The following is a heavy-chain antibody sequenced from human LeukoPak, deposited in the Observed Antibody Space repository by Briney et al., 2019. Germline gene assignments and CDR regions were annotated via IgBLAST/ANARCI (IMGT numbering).Heavy chain of an antibody. CDR2: INAYNGNT. D-gene: IGHD3-10*01. J-gene: IGHJ6*03. V-gene: IGHV1-18*01. CDR3: ARVKTNYYGSGSSVYYYYYMDV. CDR1: VYTFTSYG. Sequence: GASVTVPFKASVYTFTSYGISWVRQAPGQGLEWMGCINAYNGNTNYAQKLQGRVTMTTDTSTSTAYMELRSLRSDDTAVYYCARVKTNYYGSGSSVYYYYYMDVWGKGTTVTVSS.